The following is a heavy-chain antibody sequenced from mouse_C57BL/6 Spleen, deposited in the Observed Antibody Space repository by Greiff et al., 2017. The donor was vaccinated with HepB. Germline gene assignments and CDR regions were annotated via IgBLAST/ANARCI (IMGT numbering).Heavy chain of an antibody. CDR2: IHPNSGST. J-gene: IGHJ4*01. Sequence: QVQLQQPGAELVKPGASVKLSCKASGYTFTSYWMHWVKQRPGQGLEWIGMIHPNSGSTNYNEKFKSKATLTVDKSSSTAYMQLSSLTSEDSAVYYCESLTLYDRDYWGQGTSVTVSS. CDR3: ESLTLYDRDY. CDR1: GYTFTSYW. V-gene: IGHV1-64*01. D-gene: IGHD2-3*01.